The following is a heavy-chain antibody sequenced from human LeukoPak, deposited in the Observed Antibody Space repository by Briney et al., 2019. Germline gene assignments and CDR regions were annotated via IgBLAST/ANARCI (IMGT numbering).Heavy chain of an antibody. Sequence: GGSLRLSCAASGFTFSNYAMSWVRQAPGKGLEWVSAISGSGGSTYYADSVKGRFTISRDNSKNTLYLQMNSLRAEDTAVYYCAKDISGQYDSSGYYYVAFDIWGQGTMVTVSS. CDR1: GFTFSNYA. CDR2: ISGSGGST. V-gene: IGHV3-23*01. J-gene: IGHJ3*02. CDR3: AKDISGQYDSSGYYYVAFDI. D-gene: IGHD3-22*01.